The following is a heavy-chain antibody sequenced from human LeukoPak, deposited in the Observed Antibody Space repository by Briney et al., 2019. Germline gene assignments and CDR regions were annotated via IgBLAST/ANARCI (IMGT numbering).Heavy chain of an antibody. J-gene: IGHJ6*03. Sequence: GGSLRLSCAASGFTFSSYAMHWVRQAPGKGLEYVSAISSNGGSTYYANSVKGRFTISRDNSKNTLYLQMGSLRAEDTAVYYCARGLSGDPADYYYYMDVWGKGTTVTVSS. D-gene: IGHD4-17*01. CDR1: GFTFSSYA. CDR2: ISSNGGST. V-gene: IGHV3-64*01. CDR3: ARGLSGDPADYYYYMDV.